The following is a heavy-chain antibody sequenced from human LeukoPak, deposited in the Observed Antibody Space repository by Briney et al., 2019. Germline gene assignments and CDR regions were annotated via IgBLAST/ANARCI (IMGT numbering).Heavy chain of an antibody. D-gene: IGHD1-1*01. CDR1: GGTFSSYA. CDR2: IIPILGIA. V-gene: IGHV1-69*04. J-gene: IGHJ4*02. Sequence: ASVKVSCKASGGTFSSYAISWVRQAPGQGLEWMGRIIPILGIANYAQKFQGRVTITADKSTSTAYMELSSLRSDDTAMYYCARVVATGDFDYWGQGTLVTVSS. CDR3: ARVVATGDFDY.